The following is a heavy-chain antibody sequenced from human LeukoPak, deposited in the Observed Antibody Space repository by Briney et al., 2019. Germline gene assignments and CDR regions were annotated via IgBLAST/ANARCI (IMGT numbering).Heavy chain of an antibody. CDR3: AELGITMIGGV. CDR2: ISGSGGST. D-gene: IGHD3-10*02. Sequence: GGSLRLSSAASGFTFSRYSMSWVRQAPGKGLEWVSSISGSGGSTYYADSVKGRFTISRDNAKNSLYLQMNSLRAEDTAVYYCAELGITMIGGVWGKGTTVTISS. CDR1: GFTFSRYS. J-gene: IGHJ6*04. V-gene: IGHV3-21*01.